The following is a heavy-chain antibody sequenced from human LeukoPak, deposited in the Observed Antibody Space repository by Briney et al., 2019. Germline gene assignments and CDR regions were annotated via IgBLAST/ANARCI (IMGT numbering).Heavy chain of an antibody. V-gene: IGHV1-2*02. J-gene: IGHJ5*02. CDR2: INPNSGGT. CDR3: VRDWEWKAARNLFDP. D-gene: IGHD6-6*01. CDR1: GYTFTSYY. Sequence: ASVKVSCKASGYTFTSYYMHWVRQAPGQGLEWMGWINPNSGGTNYAQKFQGRVTMTRDTSISTAYMELRSLRPDDTAVYYCVRDWEWKAARNLFDPWGQGTRVTVSS.